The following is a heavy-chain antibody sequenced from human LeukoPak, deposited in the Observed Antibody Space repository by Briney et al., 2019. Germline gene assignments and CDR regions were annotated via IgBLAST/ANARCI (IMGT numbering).Heavy chain of an antibody. Sequence: GGSLRLSCAASGFTFSDYNMRWIRQAPGKGLEWVSSISRSGSTKYYADSVKGRFTISRDNAKSSLCLQMNSLRAEDTAVYYCAVNHRDGYSELGYWGQGTLVTVSS. CDR1: GFTFSDYN. CDR2: ISRSGSTK. D-gene: IGHD5-24*01. V-gene: IGHV3-11*04. CDR3: AVNHRDGYSELGY. J-gene: IGHJ4*02.